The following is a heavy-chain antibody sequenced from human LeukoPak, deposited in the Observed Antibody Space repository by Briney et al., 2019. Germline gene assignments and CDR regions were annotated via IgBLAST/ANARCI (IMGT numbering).Heavy chain of an antibody. Sequence: GGSLRLSCAASGFTFRSYAMNWVRQAPGKGLEWVSSISGGAGGAAYADSVKGRFTMSRDNSKNTLYLQMNSLRADDTAVYYCAKDGGYGSGSYYPDYWGQGTLVTVSS. J-gene: IGHJ4*02. CDR3: AKDGGYGSGSYYPDY. CDR1: GFTFRSYA. CDR2: ISGGAGGA. V-gene: IGHV3-23*01. D-gene: IGHD3-10*01.